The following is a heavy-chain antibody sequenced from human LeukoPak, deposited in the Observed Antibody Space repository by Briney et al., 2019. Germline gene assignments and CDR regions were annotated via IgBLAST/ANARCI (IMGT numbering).Heavy chain of an antibody. Sequence: ASVKVSCKASGYTFTSYDINWVRQATGQGLEWMGWMNPNSGNTGYAQKFQGRVTITRNTSISTAYMELSSLRSEDTAVYYCARGSTRAPNSSIAARGYYYYYMDVWGKGTTVTVSS. CDR1: GYTFTSYD. D-gene: IGHD6-6*01. J-gene: IGHJ6*03. CDR3: ARGSTRAPNSSIAARGYYYYYMDV. V-gene: IGHV1-8*03. CDR2: MNPNSGNT.